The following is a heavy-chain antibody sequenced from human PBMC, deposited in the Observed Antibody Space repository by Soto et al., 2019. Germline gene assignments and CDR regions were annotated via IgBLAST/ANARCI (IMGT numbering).Heavy chain of an antibody. CDR1: GFTFSSYG. Sequence: QVQLVESGGGVVQPGRSLRLSCAASGFTFSSYGMHWVRQAPGKGLEWVAVIWYDGSNKYYADSVKGRFTISRDNSKNTLYLQMNSLRAEDTAVYYCARAGTVVSDYYYGMDVWGQGTTVTVSS. CDR3: ARAGTVVSDYYYGMDV. D-gene: IGHD2-15*01. CDR2: IWYDGSNK. V-gene: IGHV3-33*01. J-gene: IGHJ6*02.